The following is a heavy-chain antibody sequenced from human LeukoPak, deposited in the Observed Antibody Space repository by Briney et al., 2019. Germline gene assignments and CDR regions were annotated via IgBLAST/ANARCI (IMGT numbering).Heavy chain of an antibody. CDR3: ARWEDDSSGYYHHYAFDI. Sequence: GASVKVSCKASGYTFTSYGISWVRQAPGQGLEWMGWISAYNGNTNYVQKLQGRVTMTTDTSTSTAYMELSSLRSEDTAVYYCARWEDDSSGYYHHYAFDIWGQGTMVTVSS. V-gene: IGHV1-18*01. J-gene: IGHJ3*02. CDR2: ISAYNGNT. D-gene: IGHD3-22*01. CDR1: GYTFTSYG.